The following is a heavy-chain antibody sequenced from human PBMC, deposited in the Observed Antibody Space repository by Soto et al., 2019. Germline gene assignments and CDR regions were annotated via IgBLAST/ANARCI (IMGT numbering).Heavy chain of an antibody. D-gene: IGHD6-13*01. CDR1: GFTFSSYA. V-gene: IGHV3-23*01. CDR3: AKPQHSSWYYPTRGYYGMDV. J-gene: IGHJ6*02. Sequence: EVQLLESGGGLVQPGGSLRLSCTASGFTFSSYAMSWVRQAPGKGLEWVSAISGSGGSTYYADSVKGRFTISRDNSKNTLYLQMNSLRAEDTAVYYCAKPQHSSWYYPTRGYYGMDVWGQGTTVTVSS. CDR2: ISGSGGST.